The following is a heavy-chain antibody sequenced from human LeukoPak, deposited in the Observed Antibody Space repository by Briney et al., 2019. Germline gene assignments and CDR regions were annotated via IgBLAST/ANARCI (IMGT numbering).Heavy chain of an antibody. CDR2: IYHSGST. Sequence: SETLSLTCTVSGGSISSGTYYWGWIRQPPGKGLEWIGSIYHSGSTYYNPSLKSRVTISVDTSKNQFSLRLSSLTAADTALYYCARDQKYYYHMDVWGKGTTVTVSS. V-gene: IGHV4-39*07. CDR3: ARDQKYYYHMDV. CDR1: GGSISSGTYY. J-gene: IGHJ6*03.